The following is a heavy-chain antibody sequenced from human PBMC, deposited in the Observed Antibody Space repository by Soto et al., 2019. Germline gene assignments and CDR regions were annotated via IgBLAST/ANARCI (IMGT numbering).Heavy chain of an antibody. Sequence: RQRPGKGLECLGYIFNSGSAYYNPSLTGRVTISIDTSKDEFSLTLTSVTAADTAVYFCARGYSGYDYNFDFWGQGISVTVSS. D-gene: IGHD5-12*01. CDR2: IFNSGSA. J-gene: IGHJ4*02. V-gene: IGHV4-31*02. CDR3: ARGYSGYDYNFDF.